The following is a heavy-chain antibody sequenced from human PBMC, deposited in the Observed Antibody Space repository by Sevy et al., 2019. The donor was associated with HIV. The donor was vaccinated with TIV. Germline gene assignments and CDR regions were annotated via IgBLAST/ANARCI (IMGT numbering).Heavy chain of an antibody. J-gene: IGHJ4*02. Sequence: SETLSLTCTVSRGSISTYYWTWIRQPPGKGLEWIGYIYYSGSTDYNPSLKRRITMSIDTSTNQFSLKLRSVTAADTAVYYCTRGGPNQQQLDYFDYWGQGTLVTVSS. D-gene: IGHD6-13*01. CDR3: TRGGPNQQQLDYFDY. CDR2: IYYSGST. V-gene: IGHV4-59*01. CDR1: RGSISTYY.